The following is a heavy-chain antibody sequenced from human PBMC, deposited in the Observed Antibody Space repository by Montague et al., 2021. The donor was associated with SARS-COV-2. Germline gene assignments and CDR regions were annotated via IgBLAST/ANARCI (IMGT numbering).Heavy chain of an antibody. CDR3: ARDRYSGYALDAIDI. J-gene: IGHJ3*02. CDR1: GTSFSGYS. V-gene: IGHV4-31*11. Sequence: TLSLTCAVHGTSFSGYSWNWIRQHPGKGLEWIGYIYYSGSTYYNPSLKSRVTISVDTSKNQFSLKLSSVTAADTAVYYCARDRYSGYALDAIDIWGQGTMVTVSS. D-gene: IGHD5-12*01. CDR2: IYYSGST.